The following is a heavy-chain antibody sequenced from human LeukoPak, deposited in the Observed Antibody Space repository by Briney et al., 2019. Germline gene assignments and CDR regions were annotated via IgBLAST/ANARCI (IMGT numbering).Heavy chain of an antibody. V-gene: IGHV4-59*01. D-gene: IGHD3-3*01. J-gene: IGHJ5*02. CDR2: IHYSGGT. CDR1: GGSISSYY. Sequence: MASETLSLTCTVSGGSISSYYWSWIRQPPGKGLEWIGYIHYSGGTNHNPSLKGRITISVDTSKNQLSLKLTSVTAADTAVYYCARLDARNSYYDFWSGRNWFDPWGQGTLVTVSS. CDR3: ARLDARNSYYDFWSGRNWFDP.